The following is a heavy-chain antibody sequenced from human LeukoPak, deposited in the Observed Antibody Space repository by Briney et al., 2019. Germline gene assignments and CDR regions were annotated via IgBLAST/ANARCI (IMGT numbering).Heavy chain of an antibody. D-gene: IGHD6-6*01. CDR1: GFTFSSYG. CDR2: IWYDGSNK. Sequence: GGSLRLSCAASGFTFSSYGMHWVRQAPGKGLEWVAVIWYDGSNKYYADSVKGRFTISRDNAKNSLYLQMNSLRAEDTAVYYCARDAYSGSTSDSWGQGTLVTVSS. CDR3: ARDAYSGSTSDS. J-gene: IGHJ4*02. V-gene: IGHV3-33*01.